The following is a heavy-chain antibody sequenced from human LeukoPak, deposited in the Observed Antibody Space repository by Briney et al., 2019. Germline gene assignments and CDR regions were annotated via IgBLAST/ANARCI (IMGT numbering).Heavy chain of an antibody. Sequence: GGSLRLSCAASGFTFSDHAMNWVRQAPGKGLEWVSSLSESGETTDYADSVKGRFTISRDNSKNTVYLQMNSLRADDTAVYYCAKFLPTHIVVANYYFDYWGQGTLVTVSS. J-gene: IGHJ4*02. CDR1: GFTFSDHA. D-gene: IGHD2-21*01. CDR3: AKFLPTHIVVANYYFDY. V-gene: IGHV3-23*01. CDR2: LSESGETT.